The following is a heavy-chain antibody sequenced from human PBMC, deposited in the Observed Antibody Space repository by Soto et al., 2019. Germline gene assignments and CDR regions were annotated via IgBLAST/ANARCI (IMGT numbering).Heavy chain of an antibody. V-gene: IGHV3-23*01. D-gene: IGHD4-4*01. Sequence: EVQLLESGGGLVQPGGSLRLSCAASGFTFITYAMSWVRQAPGKGLEWVSVIRASGGSTFYEDAVKVRYTVSRDNSRNTLYLQLMSRRDEDTAVYYCANDLRPYTNSNFGMDVWGQGTTVTVSS. CDR2: IRASGGST. CDR1: GFTFITYA. J-gene: IGHJ6*02. CDR3: ANDLRPYTNSNFGMDV.